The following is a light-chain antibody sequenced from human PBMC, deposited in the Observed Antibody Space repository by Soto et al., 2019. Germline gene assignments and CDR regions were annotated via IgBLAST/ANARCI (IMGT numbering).Light chain of an antibody. J-gene: IGKJ5*01. V-gene: IGKV1-8*01. Sequence: AILVTQSPSSFSASPGDRVTITCRASQGISSYLAWYQQKPGKAPKLLIYAASTLQSGVPSRFRGSGSGTDFKITRSGLQSEEVVTSYDQQYYIHSWFKFGRGTRLEIK. CDR1: QGISSY. CDR2: AAS. CDR3: QQYYIHSWFK.